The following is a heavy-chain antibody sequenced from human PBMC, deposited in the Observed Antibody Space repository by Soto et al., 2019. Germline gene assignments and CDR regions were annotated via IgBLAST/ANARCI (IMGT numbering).Heavy chain of an antibody. V-gene: IGHV3-30-3*01. CDR1: GFTFISYA. CDR2: ISFDGSTE. J-gene: IGHJ6*02. Sequence: QVQLVESGGGVVQPGRSLRLSCAASGFTFISYAMHWVRQAPGKGLEWVAVISFDGSTEYYADSVKGRFPISRDNSKNTMYLQMTSLRSEDTSVYYCARSRHGSGSYTHFYYGLDVWGQGTTVTVSS. CDR3: ARSRHGSGSYTHFYYGLDV. D-gene: IGHD3-10*01.